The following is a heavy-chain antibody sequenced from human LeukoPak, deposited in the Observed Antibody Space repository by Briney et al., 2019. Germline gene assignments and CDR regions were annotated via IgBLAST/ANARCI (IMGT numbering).Heavy chain of an antibody. D-gene: IGHD3-10*01. Sequence: GRSLRLSRAASGFTFSSYGMYWVRQAPGKGLEWVAVISYDGSSKYYADSVKGRFTISRDNSKNTLYLQMNSRRAEDTAVYYCAKNRGWGSGSYYQPDYWGQGTLVTVSS. CDR3: AKNRGWGSGSYYQPDY. V-gene: IGHV3-30*18. J-gene: IGHJ4*02. CDR2: ISYDGSSK. CDR1: GFTFSSYG.